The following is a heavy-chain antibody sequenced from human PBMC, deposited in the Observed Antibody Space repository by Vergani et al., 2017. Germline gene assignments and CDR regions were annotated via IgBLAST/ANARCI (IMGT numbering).Heavy chain of an antibody. V-gene: IGHV3-23*01. CDR2: ISGSGGTI. Sequence: EVQLLESGGGLVQPGGSLRLSCAASGFTFSSHAMTWVRQAPGKGLEWVSTISGSGGTIYYADSVKGRFSISRDNSKNTLFLQMNSLRAKDTALYYCAKSPNFNNRPTDYWGQGTVVTVSS. J-gene: IGHJ4*02. CDR3: AKSPNFNNRPTDY. D-gene: IGHD1/OR15-1a*01. CDR1: GFTFSSHA.